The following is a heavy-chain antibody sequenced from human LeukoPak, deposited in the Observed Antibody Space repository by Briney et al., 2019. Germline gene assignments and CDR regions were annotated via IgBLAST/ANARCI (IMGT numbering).Heavy chain of an antibody. Sequence: GGSLRLSCAASGFTFTNYAMNWVRQAPGKGLEWVSLISRSGVTTYYADSVQGRFTISRDNSKNTLSLQMNSLRADDTAVYYCAKALPQSFFDYWGQGTLVTSSS. CDR3: AKALPQSFFDY. D-gene: IGHD1-26*01. CDR2: ISRSGVTT. CDR1: GFTFTNYA. V-gene: IGHV3-23*01. J-gene: IGHJ4*02.